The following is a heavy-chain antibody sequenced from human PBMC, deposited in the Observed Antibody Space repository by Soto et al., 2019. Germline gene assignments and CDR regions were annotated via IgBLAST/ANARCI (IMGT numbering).Heavy chain of an antibody. CDR1: GFTVSSNY. CDR3: ARDFILQSGYYYGMDV. D-gene: IGHD4-4*01. CDR2: IYSGGST. V-gene: IGHV3-53*01. Sequence: GGSLRLSCAASGFTVSSNYMRWVRQAPGKGLEWVSVIYSGGSTYYADSVKGRFTISRDNSKNTLYLQMNSLRAEDTAVYYCARDFILQSGYYYGMDVWGQGTTVTVSS. J-gene: IGHJ6*02.